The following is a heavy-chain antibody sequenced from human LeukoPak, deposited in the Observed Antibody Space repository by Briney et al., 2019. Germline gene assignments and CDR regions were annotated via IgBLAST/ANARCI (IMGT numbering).Heavy chain of an antibody. CDR2: IDSDKGNT. V-gene: IGHV1-3*04. Sequence: GASVKVSCKASGYSFTRNAIHWVRQAPGQRLEWMGWIDSDKGNTKYSQEFQGRVTFTRDTSASTVYMELSRLRSDDTAVYYCARADSSSWYYFDYWGQGTLVTVSS. CDR1: GYSFTRNA. CDR3: ARADSSSWYYFDY. D-gene: IGHD6-13*01. J-gene: IGHJ4*02.